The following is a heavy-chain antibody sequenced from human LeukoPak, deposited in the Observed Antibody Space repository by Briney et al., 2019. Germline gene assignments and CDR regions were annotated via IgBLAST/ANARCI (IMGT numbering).Heavy chain of an antibody. CDR3: ARQDSSGYYDYYFDY. CDR2: ISYTGNT. Sequence: GSLRLSCAVSGFTISSYAMSWVRQAPGKGLEWIGTISYTGNTYYNPSLKSRVTISVDTSKNQFSLKLSSVTAADTTVYYCARQDSSGYYDYYFDYWGQGTLVTVSS. CDR1: GFTISSYA. J-gene: IGHJ4*02. V-gene: IGHV4-39*01. D-gene: IGHD3-22*01.